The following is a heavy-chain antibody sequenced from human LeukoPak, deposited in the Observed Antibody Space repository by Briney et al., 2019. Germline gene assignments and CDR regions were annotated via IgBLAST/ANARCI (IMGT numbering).Heavy chain of an antibody. D-gene: IGHD1-1*01. J-gene: IGHJ4*02. CDR3: AKAAVVQCFDY. V-gene: IGHV3-23*01. CDR1: GFTFSSYA. CDR2: ISGSGGRT. Sequence: GSLRLSCAASGFTFSSYAMSWGRQAPGEGLEWVSAISGSGGRTYYADSVKGRFTISRDNSKNTLYLQMNSLRAEDTAVYYCAKAAVVQCFDYWGQGPLVTVSS.